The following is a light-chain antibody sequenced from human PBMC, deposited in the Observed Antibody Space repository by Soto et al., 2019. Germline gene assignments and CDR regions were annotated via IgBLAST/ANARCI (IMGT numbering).Light chain of an antibody. V-gene: IGKV1-5*03. CDR1: QSISTW. J-gene: IGKJ1*01. Sequence: DIQMTQSPSTLSASVGDRVTITCRASQSISTWLAWYQQKPGKAPKLLIYKASSLERGVPSRFSGSGSGTDINLTISSLPPDDFANDYCQQDNSYWTFGQGTKVEIK. CDR2: KAS. CDR3: QQDNSYWT.